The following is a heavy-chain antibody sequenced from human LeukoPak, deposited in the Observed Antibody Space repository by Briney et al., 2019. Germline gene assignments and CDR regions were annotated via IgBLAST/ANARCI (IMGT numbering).Heavy chain of an antibody. Sequence: ASVKVSCKASGYTFTSYGISWVRQAPGQGLEWMGWINPNSGGTNYAQKFQGRVTMTRDTSISTAYMELSRLRSDDTAVYYCARSGGYCSSTSCFDYWGQGTLVTVSS. CDR1: GYTFTSYG. J-gene: IGHJ4*02. CDR3: ARSGGYCSSTSCFDY. D-gene: IGHD2-2*01. CDR2: INPNSGGT. V-gene: IGHV1-2*02.